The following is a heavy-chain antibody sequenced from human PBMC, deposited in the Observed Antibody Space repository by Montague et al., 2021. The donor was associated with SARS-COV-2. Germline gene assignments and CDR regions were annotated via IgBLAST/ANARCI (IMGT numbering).Heavy chain of an antibody. Sequence: TLSLTCTVSGGSISSSSYYWGWIRQPAGKGLEWIGRIYTSGTTDYNFSLKSRVTISVDTSKNQFSLKLTSVTAADTAVYYCARAHSGSWAHLDNWGQGTLVTVSS. CDR3: ARAHSGSWAHLDN. J-gene: IGHJ4*02. V-gene: IGHV4-61*02. D-gene: IGHD5-12*01. CDR2: IYTSGTT. CDR1: GGSISSSSYY.